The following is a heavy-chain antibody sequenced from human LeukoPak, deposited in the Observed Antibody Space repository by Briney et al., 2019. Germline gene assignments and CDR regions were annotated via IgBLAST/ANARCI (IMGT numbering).Heavy chain of an antibody. D-gene: IGHD3-9*01. CDR1: GFTFSSYS. J-gene: IGHJ4*02. Sequence: GGSLRLSCAASGFTFSSYSMNCVRQAPGKGLEWVSSISSSSSYIYYADSVKGRFTISRDNAKNSLYLQMNSLRAEDTAVYYCARGILTDYYLDYWGQGTLVTVSS. CDR2: ISSSSSYI. CDR3: ARGILTDYYLDY. V-gene: IGHV3-21*01.